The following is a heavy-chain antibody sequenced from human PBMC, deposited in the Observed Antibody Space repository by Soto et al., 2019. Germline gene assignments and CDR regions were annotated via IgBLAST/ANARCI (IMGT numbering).Heavy chain of an antibody. CDR2: INPGDSDT. CDR1: GFSFSKYK. J-gene: IGHJ4*02. V-gene: IGHV5-51*01. D-gene: IGHD6-13*01. Sequence: GESLKISCEGSGFSFSKYKIGWVRQMPGKGLEWMGIINPGDSDTRYSPSFQGQVTISADKSISTAYLQWSSLKASDTATYYCARGRTGYSSSWPYWGQGTLVTVSS. CDR3: ARGRTGYSSSWPY.